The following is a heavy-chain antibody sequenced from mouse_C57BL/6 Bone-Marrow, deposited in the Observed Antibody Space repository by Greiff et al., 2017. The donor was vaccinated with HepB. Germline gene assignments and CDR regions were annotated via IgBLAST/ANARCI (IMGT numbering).Heavy chain of an antibody. V-gene: IGHV1-5*01. Sequence: VQLQQSGTVLARPGASVKMSCKTSGYTFTSYWMHWVKQRPGQGLEWIGAIYPGNSDTSYNQKFKGKAKLTAVTSASTAYMELSSLTNEDSAVYYCTRGEDSRKEAWFAYWGQGTLVTVSA. J-gene: IGHJ3*01. CDR1: GYTFTSYW. CDR3: TRGEDSRKEAWFAY. D-gene: IGHD1-1*01. CDR2: IYPGNSDT.